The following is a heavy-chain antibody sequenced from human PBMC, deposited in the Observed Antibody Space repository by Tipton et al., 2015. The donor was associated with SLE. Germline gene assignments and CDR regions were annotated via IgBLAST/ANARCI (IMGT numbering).Heavy chain of an antibody. V-gene: IGHV1-8*01. CDR2: MNPNSGNT. CDR3: ARESLTILGVVHHYYFDY. D-gene: IGHD3-3*01. CDR1: GYTFSSYD. Sequence: QSGAEVKKPGASVKVSCKASGYTFSSYDINWMRQATGQGLEWMGWMNPNSGNTGYAQKFQGRVTMTTDTSSSTAYMELRSLTSDDTAVYYCARESLTILGVVHHYYFDYWGQGTLVTVSS. J-gene: IGHJ4*02.